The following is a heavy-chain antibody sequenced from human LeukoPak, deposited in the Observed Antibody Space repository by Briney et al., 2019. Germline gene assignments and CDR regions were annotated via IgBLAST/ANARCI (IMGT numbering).Heavy chain of an antibody. J-gene: IGHJ4*02. Sequence: GGSLRLSCAASGFTFGNAWMSWVRQAPGKGLEWVGRIKCKTDGGTTDYAAPVKGRFTISRDDSKNTLYLQMNSLKTEDTAVYYCTTDGYSGSSDYWGQGTLVTVSS. D-gene: IGHD1-26*01. CDR3: TTDGYSGSSDY. V-gene: IGHV3-15*01. CDR1: GFTFGNAW. CDR2: IKCKTDGGTT.